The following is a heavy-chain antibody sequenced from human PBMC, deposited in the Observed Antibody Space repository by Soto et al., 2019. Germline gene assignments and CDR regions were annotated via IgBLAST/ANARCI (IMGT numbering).Heavy chain of an antibody. V-gene: IGHV3-23*01. CDR2: ISGSRGNT. D-gene: IGHD6-19*01. CDR1: GFTFSSYA. J-gene: IGHJ3*01. Sequence: EVQLLESGGGLIQPGGSLRLSCAASGFTFSSYAMNWVRQAPGKGLEWVSAISGSRGNTFYADSVKGRFTISRDNSKNPLYLQMNSLRAEDTAVYYCAKDLQENDGGWYDAFDVWGQGTVVTVSS. CDR3: AKDLQENDGGWYDAFDV.